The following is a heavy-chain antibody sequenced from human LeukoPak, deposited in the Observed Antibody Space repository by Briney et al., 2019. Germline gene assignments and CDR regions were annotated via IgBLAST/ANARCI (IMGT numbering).Heavy chain of an antibody. Sequence: ASVKVSCKASGYTFSGYYIHWVRQAPGQGLEWMGWINPNSGGTNYAQKFQGRVTMTRDTSISTACMELSRLRSDDTAVYYCAYGGNSYYYGMDVWGQGTTVTVSS. J-gene: IGHJ6*02. V-gene: IGHV1-2*02. CDR1: GYTFSGYY. CDR3: AYGGNSYYYGMDV. D-gene: IGHD4-17*01. CDR2: INPNSGGT.